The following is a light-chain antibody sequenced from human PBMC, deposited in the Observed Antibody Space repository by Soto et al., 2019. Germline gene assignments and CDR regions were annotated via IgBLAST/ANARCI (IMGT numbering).Light chain of an antibody. CDR3: QQSYSTPST. J-gene: IGKJ5*01. CDR2: NAS. V-gene: IGKV1-39*01. CDR1: RSISTY. Sequence: DIQMTQSPSSLSASVGDRVTITCRASRSISTYLNWFQQRPGKAPKVLIYNASSLQSGVPSRFSGSGPGTDFTVTISSLQPEDFATYYCQQSYSTPSTFGRGKRLEIK.